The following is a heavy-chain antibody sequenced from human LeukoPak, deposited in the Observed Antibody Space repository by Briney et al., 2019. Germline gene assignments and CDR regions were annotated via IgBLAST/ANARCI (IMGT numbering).Heavy chain of an antibody. CDR3: ARGDYDSTQDY. V-gene: IGHV1-2*02. Sequence: RASVNVSCKASGYTFTGYYMHWVRQAPGQGLEWMGWINPNSGGTNYAQKFQGRVTMTRDTSISIAYMELSRLRSDDTAVYYCARGDYDSTQDYWGQGTLVTVSS. CDR1: GYTFTGYY. CDR2: INPNSGGT. J-gene: IGHJ4*02. D-gene: IGHD3-22*01.